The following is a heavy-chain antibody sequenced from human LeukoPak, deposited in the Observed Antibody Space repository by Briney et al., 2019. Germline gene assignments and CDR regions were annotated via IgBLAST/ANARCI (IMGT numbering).Heavy chain of an antibody. D-gene: IGHD1-26*01. CDR2: INPSGGST. CDR1: GYTFPSYY. J-gene: IGHJ4*02. Sequence: GASVKVSCKGSGYTFPSYYMHWVRQAPGQGLEWMGIINPSGGSTSYAQKFQGRVTMTRDTSTSTVYMELSSLRSEDTAVYYCARSRWEPLPDYWGQGTLVTVSS. V-gene: IGHV1-46*01. CDR3: ARSRWEPLPDY.